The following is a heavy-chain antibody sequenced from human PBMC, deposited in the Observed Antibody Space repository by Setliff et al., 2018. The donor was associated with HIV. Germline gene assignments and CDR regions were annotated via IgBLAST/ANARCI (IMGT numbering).Heavy chain of an antibody. D-gene: IGHD1-26*01. CDR1: GGSISSGGYY. J-gene: IGHJ3*02. CDR3: ARDRGALVGATGGAFDI. V-gene: IGHV4-31*03. CDR2: IYYSGST. Sequence: SETLSLTCTVSGGSISSGGYYWSWIRQHPGQGLEWIGYIYYSGSTYYNPSLKSRVTISVDTSKNQFSLKLSSVTAADTAVYYCARDRGALVGATGGAFDIWGQGTMVTVSS.